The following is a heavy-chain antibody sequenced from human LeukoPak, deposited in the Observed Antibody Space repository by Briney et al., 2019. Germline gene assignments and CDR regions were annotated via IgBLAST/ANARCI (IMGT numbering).Heavy chain of an antibody. CDR3: AKDSCRSYYGNYMDV. CDR1: GFIFSHYG. V-gene: IGHV3-23*01. CDR2: ITSRSTT. D-gene: IGHD3-10*01. J-gene: IGHJ6*03. Sequence: PGGSLRLSCAASGFIFSHYGMNWVRQAPGKGLEWVSGITSRSTTYYADSVKGRFTISRDNSKNTLYLQMNSLRAEDTAVYYCAKDSCRSYYGNYMDVWGKGTTVTISS.